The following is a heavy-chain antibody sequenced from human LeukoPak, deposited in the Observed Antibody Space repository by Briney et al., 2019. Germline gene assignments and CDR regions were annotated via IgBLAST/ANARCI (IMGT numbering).Heavy chain of an antibody. D-gene: IGHD1-1*01. CDR3: ARGLENFDY. J-gene: IGHJ4*02. Sequence: ASVKVSCKASGYTFSGYYMHWVRQAPGQGLEWMGRINPNSGGTNYSQKFQGRVTMTRDTSISTTYMELRRERFDDTAVYYCARGLENFDYWGQGTLVSVSS. V-gene: IGHV1-2*06. CDR1: GYTFSGYY. CDR2: INPNSGGT.